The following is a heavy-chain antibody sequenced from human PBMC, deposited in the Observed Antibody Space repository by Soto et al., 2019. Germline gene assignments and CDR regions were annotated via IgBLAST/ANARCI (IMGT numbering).Heavy chain of an antibody. CDR2: ISAYNGNT. CDR1: GYTFTSYG. D-gene: IGHD6-19*01. Sequence: QVQLVQSGAEVKKPGASVKVSCKASGYTFTSYGISWVRQAPGQGLEWMGWISAYNGNTNYAQKLQGRVTMTTDTXXSTAYMELRSLRSDDTAVYYCAGDDQWLVRGWFDPWGQGTLVTVSS. J-gene: IGHJ5*02. CDR3: AGDDQWLVRGWFDP. V-gene: IGHV1-18*01.